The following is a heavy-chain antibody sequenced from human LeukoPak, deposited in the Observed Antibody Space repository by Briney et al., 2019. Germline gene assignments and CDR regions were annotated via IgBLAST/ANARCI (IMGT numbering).Heavy chain of an antibody. D-gene: IGHD4-17*01. J-gene: IGHJ3*01. CDR3: ARTYGDYDDAFDV. CDR1: GSSISSSTYY. CDR2: IYYSGST. Sequence: SETLSLTCTVSGSSISSSTYYWGWIRQPPGKGLEWIGSIYYSGSTYNNPSLKSRVTIFVDTSKNQFSLELSSVTATDTAVYYCARTYGDYDDAFDVWGQGTMVTVSS. V-gene: IGHV4-39*01.